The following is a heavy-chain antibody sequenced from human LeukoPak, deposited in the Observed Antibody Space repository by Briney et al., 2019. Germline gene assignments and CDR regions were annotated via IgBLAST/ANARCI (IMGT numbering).Heavy chain of an antibody. V-gene: IGHV4-59*08. J-gene: IGHJ3*02. CDR1: GGSITSYY. CDR2: IFHSGST. Sequence: PSETLSLTCTVSGGSITSYYWSWIRQPPGKGLEWIGYIFHSGSTNYNPALKSRVTISVDTSKNKFSLRLTSVTAADTAFYYCARRLSSGYDYENAFDIWGQGTIVTVSS. CDR3: ARRLSSGYDYENAFDI. D-gene: IGHD5-12*01.